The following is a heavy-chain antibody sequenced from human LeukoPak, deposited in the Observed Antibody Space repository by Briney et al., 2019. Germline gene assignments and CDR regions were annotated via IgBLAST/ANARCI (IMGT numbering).Heavy chain of an antibody. CDR1: SFVFNNAF. Sequence: PGGSLRLSCVAPSFVFNNAFMNWVRQAPGKGLEWVSGITDSAGSTNYADSVKGRFTISRDNSKNTLYLQMKSLRADDTAVYYCARRVLLGGMDVWGQGTTVTVSS. J-gene: IGHJ6*02. D-gene: IGHD3-10*01. V-gene: IGHV3-23*01. CDR2: ITDSAGST. CDR3: ARRVLLGGMDV.